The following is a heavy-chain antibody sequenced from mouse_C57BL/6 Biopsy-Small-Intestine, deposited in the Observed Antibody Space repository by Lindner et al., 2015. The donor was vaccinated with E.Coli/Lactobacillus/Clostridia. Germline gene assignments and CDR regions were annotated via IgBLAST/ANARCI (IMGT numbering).Heavy chain of an antibody. CDR1: GYSFTGYY. CDR2: INPSTGGT. D-gene: IGHD3-1*01. Sequence: VQLQESGPELVKPGASVKISCKASGYSFTGYYMQWVKQSPEKSLEWIGEINPSTGGTTYNQKFKAKATLTVDKSSSTAYMQLKSLTSEDSAVYYCASGSSGPWFAYWGQGTLVTVSA. V-gene: IGHV1-42*01. CDR3: ASGSSGPWFAY. J-gene: IGHJ3*01.